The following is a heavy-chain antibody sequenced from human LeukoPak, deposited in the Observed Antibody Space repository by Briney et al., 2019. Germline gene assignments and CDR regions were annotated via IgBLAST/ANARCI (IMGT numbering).Heavy chain of an antibody. CDR2: ISGSGGST. Sequence: GGSLRLSCAASGFTFSTYWMSWVRQAPGKGLEWVSAISGSGGSTYYADSVKGRFTISRDNSKNTLYLQMNSLRAEDTAVYYCAKSIFRYCGGDCYEWFDPWGQGTLVTVSS. CDR1: GFTFSTYW. D-gene: IGHD2-21*02. J-gene: IGHJ5*02. V-gene: IGHV3-23*01. CDR3: AKSIFRYCGGDCYEWFDP.